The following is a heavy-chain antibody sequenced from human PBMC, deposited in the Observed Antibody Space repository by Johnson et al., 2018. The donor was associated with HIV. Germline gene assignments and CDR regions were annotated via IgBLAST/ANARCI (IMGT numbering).Heavy chain of an antibody. CDR3: ARDRPITMDPRGAFDI. D-gene: IGHD3-10*01. CDR1: GFTVSSNY. J-gene: IGHJ3*02. CDR2: ISYDGSNK. Sequence: QVQLVESGGGVVQPGRSLRLSCAASGFTVSSNYMSWVRQAPGKGLEWVAVISYDGSNKYYADSVKGRFTISRDNSKNTLYLQMNSLRAEDTAVYYCARDRPITMDPRGAFDIWGQGTMVTVSS. V-gene: IGHV3-30*03.